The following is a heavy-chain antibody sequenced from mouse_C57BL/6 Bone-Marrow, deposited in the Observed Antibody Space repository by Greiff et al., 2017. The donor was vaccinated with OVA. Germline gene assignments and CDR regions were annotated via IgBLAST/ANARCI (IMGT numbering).Heavy chain of an antibody. CDR1: GYTFTSYG. V-gene: IGHV1-81*01. J-gene: IGHJ2*01. CDR2: IYPRSGNT. Sequence: VQRVESGAELARPGASVKLSCKASGYTFTSYGISWVKQRTGQGLEWIGEIYPRSGNTYYNEKFKGKATLTADKSSSTAYMELRSLTSEDSAVYFCARGGFLFDYWGQGTTLTVSS. CDR3: ARGGFLFDY.